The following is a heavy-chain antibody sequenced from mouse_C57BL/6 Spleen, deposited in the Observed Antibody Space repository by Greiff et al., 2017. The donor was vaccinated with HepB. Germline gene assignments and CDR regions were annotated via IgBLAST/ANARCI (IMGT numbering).Heavy chain of an antibody. CDR3: AREWEVYYFDY. CDR2: IDPSDSET. CDR1: GYTFTSYW. V-gene: IGHV1-52*01. J-gene: IGHJ2*01. D-gene: IGHD4-1*01. Sequence: QVQLQQPGAELVRPGSSVKLSCKASGYTFTSYWMHWVKQRPIQGLEWIGNIDPSDSETHYNQKFKDKATLTVDKSSSTAYMQLSSLTSEDSAVYYWAREWEVYYFDYWGQGTTLTVSS.